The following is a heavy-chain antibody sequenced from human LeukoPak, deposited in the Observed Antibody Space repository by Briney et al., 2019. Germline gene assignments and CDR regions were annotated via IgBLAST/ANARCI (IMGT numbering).Heavy chain of an antibody. D-gene: IGHD3-22*01. Sequence: GGSLRLSCAASGFTFSSYAMSWVRQAPGKGLEWVSAISGSGGSTYYADSVKGRFTISRDNSKNTLYLQMNSLRAEDTAVYYCAKGPPYYYDSSGYFAYYYYMDVWGKGITVTVSS. CDR3: AKGPPYYYDSSGYFAYYYYMDV. V-gene: IGHV3-23*01. CDR1: GFTFSSYA. J-gene: IGHJ6*03. CDR2: ISGSGGST.